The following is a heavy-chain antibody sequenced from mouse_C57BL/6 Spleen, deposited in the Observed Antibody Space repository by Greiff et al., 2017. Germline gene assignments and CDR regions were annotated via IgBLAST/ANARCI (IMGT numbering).Heavy chain of an antibody. CDR3: TGDYGSSSFAY. D-gene: IGHD1-1*01. Sequence: QVQLQQSGAELVRPGASVTLSCKASGYTFTDYEMHWVKQTPVHGLEWIGAIDPETGGTAYNQKFKGKAILTADKSSSTAYMELLSLTSEDSAVYYCTGDYGSSSFAYWGQGTLVTVSA. J-gene: IGHJ3*01. CDR2: IDPETGGT. CDR1: GYTFTDYE. V-gene: IGHV1-15*01.